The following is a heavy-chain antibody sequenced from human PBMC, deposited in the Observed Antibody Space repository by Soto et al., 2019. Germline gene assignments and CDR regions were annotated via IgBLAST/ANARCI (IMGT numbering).Heavy chain of an antibody. J-gene: IGHJ4*02. Sequence: SETLSLTCTVSCGSISSGGYYWSWIRQHPGKGLEWIGYIYYSGSTYYNPSLKSRVTISVDTSKNQFSLRLSSVTAADTAVYYCASTAAGSIAVAGYYFDYWGQGTLVTVSS. CDR3: ASTAAGSIAVAGYYFDY. CDR1: CGSISSGGYY. D-gene: IGHD6-19*01. CDR2: IYYSGST. V-gene: IGHV4-31*03.